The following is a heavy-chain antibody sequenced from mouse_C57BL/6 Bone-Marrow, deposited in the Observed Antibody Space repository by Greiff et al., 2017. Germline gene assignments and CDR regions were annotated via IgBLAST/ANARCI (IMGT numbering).Heavy chain of an antibody. D-gene: IGHD2-2*01. CDR3: VGWLRVYFDY. J-gene: IGHJ2*01. CDR1: GYSITSGYY. V-gene: IGHV3-6*01. Sequence: DVQLQESGPGLVKPSQSLSLTCSVTGYSITSGYYWNWIRQFPGNKLEWMGYISYDGSNNYNPSLKNRISITRDTSKNQFFLKLNSVTTEDTATYYCVGWLRVYFDYWGQGTTLTVSS. CDR2: ISYDGSN.